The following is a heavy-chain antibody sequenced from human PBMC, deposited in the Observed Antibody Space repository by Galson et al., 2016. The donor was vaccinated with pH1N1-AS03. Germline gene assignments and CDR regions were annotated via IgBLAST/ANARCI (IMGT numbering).Heavy chain of an antibody. V-gene: IGHV4-31*03. CDR1: GGSISSGNYF. D-gene: IGHD2-2*01. CDR2: IYDSGNT. J-gene: IGHJ5*02. CDR3: ASVSLAYCSSTSCFRFDP. Sequence: TLSLTCTVSGGSISSGNYFWNWIRQHPGKGLEWIGLIYDSGNTFYNPSLKSRVSISVDTSKNQFSLKLHSVTAADTAVYYCASVSLAYCSSTSCFRFDPWGQGTLVTVSS.